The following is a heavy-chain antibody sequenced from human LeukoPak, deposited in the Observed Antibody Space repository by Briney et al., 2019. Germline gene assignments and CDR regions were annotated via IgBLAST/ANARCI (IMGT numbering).Heavy chain of an antibody. V-gene: IGHV3-30*01. J-gene: IGHJ4*02. D-gene: IGHD3-10*01. CDR1: GFTFSSYA. CDR3: ARDLYGSGSEGDYFDY. CDR2: ISYDGSNK. Sequence: GRSLRLSCAASGFTFSSYAMHWVRQAPGKGLEWVAVISYDGSNKYYADSVKGRFTISRGNSKNTLYLQMDSLRAEDTAVYYCARDLYGSGSEGDYFDYWGRGTLVTVSS.